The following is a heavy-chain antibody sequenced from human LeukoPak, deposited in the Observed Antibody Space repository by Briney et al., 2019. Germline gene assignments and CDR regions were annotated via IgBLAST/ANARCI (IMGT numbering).Heavy chain of an antibody. D-gene: IGHD5-24*01. V-gene: IGHV3-23*01. J-gene: IGHJ4*02. CDR2: ISGSGGST. Sequence: GGSLRLSCAGSGFTFSSYAMSWVRQAPGKGLEWVSSISGSGGSTYYPDSVKGRFTISRDNSQNTLYLQMNSLRADDTAVYYCAKQRGNGYNYDFDYWGQGTLVTVSS. CDR1: GFTFSSYA. CDR3: AKQRGNGYNYDFDY.